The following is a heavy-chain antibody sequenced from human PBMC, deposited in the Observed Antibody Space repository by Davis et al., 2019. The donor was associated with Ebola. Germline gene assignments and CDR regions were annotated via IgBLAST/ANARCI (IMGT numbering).Heavy chain of an antibody. J-gene: IGHJ4*02. V-gene: IGHV3-30*03. CDR2: ISYDGSNK. Sequence: AGSLRLSCAASGFTFSSYGLHWVRQAPGKGLEWVAVISYDGSNKYYADSVKGRFTISRDNSKNTLYLQMNSLRAEDTAVYYCAIRPDYWGQGTLVTVSS. CDR3: AIRPDY. CDR1: GFTFSSYG.